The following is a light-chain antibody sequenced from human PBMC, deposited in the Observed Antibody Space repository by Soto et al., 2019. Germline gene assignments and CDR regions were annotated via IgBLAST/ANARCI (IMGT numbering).Light chain of an antibody. CDR3: QQRSNWPPEYT. CDR2: DAS. Sequence: EIVLTQSPATLSLSPGERATLSCRASQSVSSYLAWYQQKPGQAPRLRIYDASKRATGIPARFSGSASGTDSTLTISSLEPEDFAVYYCQQRSNWPPEYTFGQGTKLEIK. V-gene: IGKV3-11*01. J-gene: IGKJ2*01. CDR1: QSVSSY.